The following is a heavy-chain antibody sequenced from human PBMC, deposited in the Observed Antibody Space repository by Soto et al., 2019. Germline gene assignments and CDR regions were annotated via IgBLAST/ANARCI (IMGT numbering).Heavy chain of an antibody. CDR2: IYSGGST. Sequence: PGGSLRLSCAASGFTVSSNHMSWVRQAPGKGLEWVSVIYSGGSTSYEDSVKGRFTTSTDNSKNTLYLQMNSLRAEDTAVYYCARGVINPGFFDYWGQGALVTVSS. CDR3: ARGVINPGFFDY. V-gene: IGHV3-53*01. CDR1: GFTVSSNH. J-gene: IGHJ4*02. D-gene: IGHD3-10*01.